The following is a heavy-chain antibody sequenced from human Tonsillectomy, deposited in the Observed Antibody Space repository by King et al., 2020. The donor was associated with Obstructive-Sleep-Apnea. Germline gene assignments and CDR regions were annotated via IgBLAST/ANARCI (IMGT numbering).Heavy chain of an antibody. D-gene: IGHD3-22*01. CDR1: GGSISSFY. J-gene: IGHJ6*02. Sequence: VQLQESGPGLVKPSETLSLTCTVSGGSISSFYWSWIRQSPGKGLEWIGYIDYSGTTNYNPSLTSRVTISVDTSKNQFSLNLSSVTAADTALYYCAGTYYYDTSGDRKYYYGMDVWGQGTTVTVSS. CDR3: AGTYYYDTSGDRKYYYGMDV. CDR2: IDYSGTT. V-gene: IGHV4-59*08.